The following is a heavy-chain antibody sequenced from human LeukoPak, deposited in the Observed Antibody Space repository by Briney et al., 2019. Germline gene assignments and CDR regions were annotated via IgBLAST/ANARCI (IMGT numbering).Heavy chain of an antibody. J-gene: IGHJ4*02. CDR3: ARDTRGGGSFD. D-gene: IGHD2-15*01. CDR2: IKQDGSEK. V-gene: IGHV3-7*01. CDR1: GITFSSYW. Sequence: PGGALRVSCAASGITFSSYWMSWVRQGPGKGLEWVANIKQDGSEKYYVDSVKGRFTISRDNAKNSLYLQMNSLRAEDTAVYYCARDTRGGGSFDWGQGTLVTVSS.